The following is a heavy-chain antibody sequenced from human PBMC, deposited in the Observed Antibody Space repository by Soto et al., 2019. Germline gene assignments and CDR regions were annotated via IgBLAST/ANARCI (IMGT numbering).Heavy chain of an antibody. CDR2: ISGSGGST. V-gene: IGHV3-23*01. CDR3: AKMALTPGIAVAGSLDY. J-gene: IGHJ4*02. CDR1: GFTFSSYA. Sequence: GGSLRLSCAASGFTFSSYAMSWVRQAPGKGLEWVSAISGSGGSTYYADSVKGRFTISRDNSKNTLYLQMNSLRAEGTAVYYCAKMALTPGIAVAGSLDYWGQGTLVTVSS. D-gene: IGHD6-19*01.